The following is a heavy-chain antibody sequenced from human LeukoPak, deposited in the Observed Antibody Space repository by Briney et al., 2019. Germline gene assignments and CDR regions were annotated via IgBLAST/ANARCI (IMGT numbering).Heavy chain of an antibody. CDR3: ARGIMEWLLWRGFVSDY. CDR1: GYTFTSYD. V-gene: IGHV1-8*01. Sequence: ASVTLSCKGSGYTFTSYDINWVRQPPGPGLGWMGWMNPKSGNSGYAQEFQGRVPMTRNASISTAYMELSSLRSGDTAVYYCARGIMEWLLWRGFVSDYWGQGTLVTVSS. D-gene: IGHD3-3*01. CDR2: MNPKSGNS. J-gene: IGHJ4*02.